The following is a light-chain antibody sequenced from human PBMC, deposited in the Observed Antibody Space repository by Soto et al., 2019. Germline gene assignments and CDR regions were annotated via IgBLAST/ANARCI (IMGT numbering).Light chain of an antibody. Sequence: HLVLTQSPSASASLGASVKLTCTLSSGHSSYAIAWHQQQPEKGPRYLMKLNSDGSHSKGAGIPDRFSGSSSGTERYLSISSLQSQDEADYYCQTWGTGIHVVFGGGTKVTVL. CDR1: SGHSSYA. J-gene: IGLJ2*01. V-gene: IGLV4-69*01. CDR3: QTWGTGIHVV. CDR2: LNSDGSH.